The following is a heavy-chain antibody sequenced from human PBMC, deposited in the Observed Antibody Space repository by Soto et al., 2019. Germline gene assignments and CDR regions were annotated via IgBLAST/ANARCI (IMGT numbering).Heavy chain of an antibody. CDR2: IFPGDSDT. D-gene: IGHD4-4*01. V-gene: IGHV5-51*01. J-gene: IGHJ4*02. CDR1: GYTFTSYW. CDR3: ARNDYNGNSVDY. Sequence: PGESLKISCKGSGYTFTSYWIGWVRQMPGKGLEWMGIIFPGDSDTRYSPSFQGQVTISADKSINTSYLQWNSLKASDTAMYYCARNDYNGNSVDYWGQGTLVTVSS.